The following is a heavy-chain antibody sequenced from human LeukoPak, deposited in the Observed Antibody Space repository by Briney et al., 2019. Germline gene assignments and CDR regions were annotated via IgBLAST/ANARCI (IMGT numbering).Heavy chain of an antibody. Sequence: QAGGSLRLSCAASGFTVSSNYMSWVRQAPGKGLEWVSVIYSGGSTYYADSVKGRFTISRDNSKNTLYLQMNSLRAEDTAVYYCARDRTLKYGMDVWGQGTMVTVSS. CDR3: ARDRTLKYGMDV. D-gene: IGHD1-1*01. J-gene: IGHJ6*02. CDR1: GFTVSSNY. CDR2: IYSGGST. V-gene: IGHV3-66*01.